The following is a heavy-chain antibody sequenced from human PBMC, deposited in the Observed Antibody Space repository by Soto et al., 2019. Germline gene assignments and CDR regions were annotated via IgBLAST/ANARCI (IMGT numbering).Heavy chain of an antibody. Sequence: LSLTCTVSGGSITSYFWSWIRQPPGKGLEWIAYIYYTGTTNYNPSLKSRVTISINTSKSQFSLKLNSVTAADTAMYYCASTTGTTSTYFDYWGQGALVTVSS. CDR2: IYYTGTT. J-gene: IGHJ4*02. CDR1: GGSITSYF. D-gene: IGHD1-1*01. CDR3: ASTTGTTSTYFDY. V-gene: IGHV4-59*08.